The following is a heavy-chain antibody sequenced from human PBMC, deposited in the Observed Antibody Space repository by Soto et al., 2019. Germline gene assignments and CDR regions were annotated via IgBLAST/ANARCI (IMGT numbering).Heavy chain of an antibody. D-gene: IGHD6-19*01. J-gene: IGHJ4*02. Sequence: QVQLVESGGGVVQPGRSLRLSCAASGFTFSSYAMHWVRQAPGKGLEWVAVISYDGSNKYYADSVKGRFTISRDNSKNTLYLQMNSLRAEDTAVSYCASGRQWLVIDYWGQGTLVTVSS. CDR3: ASGRQWLVIDY. CDR1: GFTFSSYA. V-gene: IGHV3-30-3*01. CDR2: ISYDGSNK.